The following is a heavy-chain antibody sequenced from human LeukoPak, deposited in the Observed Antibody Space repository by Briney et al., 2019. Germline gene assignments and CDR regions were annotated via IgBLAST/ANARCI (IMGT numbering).Heavy chain of an antibody. CDR2: INHSGST. CDR1: GGSFSAYY. Sequence: SETLSLTCAVYGGSFSAYYWTLIRQPPGKGLEWIGEINHSGSTNYNPSLKSRVTISVDTSKNQFSLKLSSLTAADTAVYYCAKVDYGDYYNDAFDIWGQGTMVTVSS. D-gene: IGHD4-17*01. J-gene: IGHJ3*02. V-gene: IGHV4-34*01. CDR3: AKVDYGDYYNDAFDI.